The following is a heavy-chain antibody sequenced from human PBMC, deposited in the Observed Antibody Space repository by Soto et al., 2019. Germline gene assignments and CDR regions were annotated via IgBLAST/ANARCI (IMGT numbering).Heavy chain of an antibody. CDR2: IYWDDDK. CDR3: VHSRCGGDCLQSYSSHYYYGMDI. Sequence: SGPTLVNPTQTLTLTCTFSGFSLSTSGVGVGWIRQPPGKALEWLALIYWDDDKRYSPSLKSRLTITKDTSTNQVVLTMSNMDPVDTATYYCVHSRCGGDCLQSYSSHYYYGMDIWGQGTTVTVSS. V-gene: IGHV2-5*02. CDR1: GFSLSTSGVG. D-gene: IGHD2-21*02. J-gene: IGHJ6*02.